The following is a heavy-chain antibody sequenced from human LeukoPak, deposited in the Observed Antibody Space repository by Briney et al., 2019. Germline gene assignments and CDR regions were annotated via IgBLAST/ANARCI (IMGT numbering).Heavy chain of an antibody. V-gene: IGHV3-11*01. D-gene: IGHD5-12*01. CDR2: IGSSGRPT. CDR1: GFFFNDYY. Sequence: PGGSLRLSCAASGFFFNDYYMSWIRQAPGKGLEWVSYIGSSGRPTYYADSVKGRLTVSRDNAKNSLYLQMNSLRTEDTAIYYCARSWPHDASDLWGQGTMVTVSS. J-gene: IGHJ3*01. CDR3: ARSWPHDASDL.